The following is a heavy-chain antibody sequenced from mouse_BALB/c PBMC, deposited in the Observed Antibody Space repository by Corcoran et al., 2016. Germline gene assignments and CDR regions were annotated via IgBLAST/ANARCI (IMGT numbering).Heavy chain of an antibody. J-gene: IGHJ1*01. D-gene: IGHD3-3*01. CDR2: ISYDGSN. Sequence: DVQLQESGPGLVKPSQSLSLTCPVTGYSITSGYYWNWIRQFPGNKLEWMGYISYDGSNNYNPSLKNRISITRDTSKNQFFLKLNSVTTEDTATYYCARDGTDWYFDVWGAGTTVTVSS. CDR3: ARDGTDWYFDV. CDR1: GYSITSGYY. V-gene: IGHV3-6*02.